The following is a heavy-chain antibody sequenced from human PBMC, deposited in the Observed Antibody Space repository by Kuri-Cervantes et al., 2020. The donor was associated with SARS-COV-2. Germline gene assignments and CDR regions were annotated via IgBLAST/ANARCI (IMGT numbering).Heavy chain of an antibody. CDR1: GYTFTSYG. V-gene: IGHV1-18*01. Sequence: ASVKVSCKASGYTFTSYGISWMRQAPGQGLEWMGWISAYNGNTNYAQKLQGRVTMTTDTSTSTAYMELRSLRSDDTAVYYCARDPPPDIVLMVCAIPGGMDVWGQGTTVTVSS. J-gene: IGHJ6*02. CDR3: ARDPPPDIVLMVCAIPGGMDV. D-gene: IGHD2-8*01. CDR2: ISAYNGNT.